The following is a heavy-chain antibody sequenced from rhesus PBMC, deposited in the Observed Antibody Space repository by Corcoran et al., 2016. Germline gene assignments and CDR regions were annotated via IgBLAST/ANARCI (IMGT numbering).Heavy chain of an antibody. CDR3: AREGLRYYFDY. CDR2: INGNSACT. V-gene: IGHV4-73*01. J-gene: IGHJ4*01. CDR1: GGSISGYYY. Sequence: QVQLQQWGEGLVKPSETLSLTCAVYGGSISGYYYWSWIPQPPGKGLEWIWYINGNSACTNSNPSLKNRVTISKDTSKNQFSLKLSSVTAADTAVYYCAREGLRYYFDYWGQGVLVTVSS. D-gene: IGHD2-21*01.